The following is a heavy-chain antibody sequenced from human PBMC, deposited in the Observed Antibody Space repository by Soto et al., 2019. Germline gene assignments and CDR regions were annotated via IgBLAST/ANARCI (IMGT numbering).Heavy chain of an antibody. V-gene: IGHV4-59*02. J-gene: IGHJ5*02. CDR2: IYYSGTT. D-gene: IGHD3-10*01. Sequence: SETLSLTCTVSGGSVTSYYWTWIRQPPGKGLEWIGYIYYSGTTNYNPSLKSRVTLSVDTSKNQFSLKLTSVTSSDTAIYYCARGEAYTLVRGVIMDWLDPWGQGTLVTVS. CDR1: GGSVTSYY. CDR3: ARGEAYTLVRGVIMDWLDP.